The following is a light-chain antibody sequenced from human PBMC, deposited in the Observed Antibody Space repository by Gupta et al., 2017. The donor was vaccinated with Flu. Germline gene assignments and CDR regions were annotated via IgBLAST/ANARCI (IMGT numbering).Light chain of an antibody. Sequence: SYELTQPPSVSVSPGQTARITCSGDALPKKYAYWYQQKSGQVPVLIIYEDRKRPSGIPERFSGSSSGTMATLTISGAQVEDEADYYCYSTDTSGNHRVFGGGTNLTVL. CDR1: ALPKKY. CDR3: YSTDTSGNHRV. J-gene: IGLJ3*02. V-gene: IGLV3-10*01. CDR2: EDR.